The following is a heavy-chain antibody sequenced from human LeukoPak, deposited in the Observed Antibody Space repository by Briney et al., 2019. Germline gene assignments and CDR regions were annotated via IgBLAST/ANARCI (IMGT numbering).Heavy chain of an antibody. Sequence: GESLKISCKGSGYIFTTYWIGWVRQMPGKGLDWMGIIYPGDSDTKYSPSFQGQVTISVDKSINTAYLQWSSLKASDTAMYYCAGRSNWNYNFDYWGQGTLVNVSS. V-gene: IGHV5-51*01. D-gene: IGHD1-7*01. CDR3: AGRSNWNYNFDY. CDR1: GYIFTTYW. CDR2: IYPGDSDT. J-gene: IGHJ4*02.